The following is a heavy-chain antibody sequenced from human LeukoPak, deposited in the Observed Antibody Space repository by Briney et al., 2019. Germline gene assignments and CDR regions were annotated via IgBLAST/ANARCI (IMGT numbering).Heavy chain of an antibody. CDR1: GGSISSSSYY. J-gene: IGHJ4*02. CDR2: IYYSGST. Sequence: SETLSLTCTVSGGSISSSSYYWGWIRQPPGKGLEWIGSIYYSGSTYYNPSLKSRVTISVYTSKNQFSLKLSSVTAADTAVYYCARVGFYYDSSGTRAHFDYWGQGTLGTVSS. V-gene: IGHV4-39*07. D-gene: IGHD3-22*01. CDR3: ARVGFYYDSSGTRAHFDY.